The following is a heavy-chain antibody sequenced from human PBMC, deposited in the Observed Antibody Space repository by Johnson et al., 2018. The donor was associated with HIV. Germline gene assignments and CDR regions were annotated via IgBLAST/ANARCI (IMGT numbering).Heavy chain of an antibody. CDR2: IGYDGSNK. J-gene: IGHJ3*02. CDR3: AKGRSGGSGAFDI. V-gene: IGHV3-30*04. D-gene: IGHD3-10*01. Sequence: QVQLVESGGGVVQPGRSLRLSCAASGFTFSSYAMHWVRQAPGKGLEWVAVIGYDGSNKYYADSVKGRFTISRDNSKNTLYVQMNRLRTEDTAVYFCAKGRSGGSGAFDIWGQGTMVTVSS. CDR1: GFTFSSYA.